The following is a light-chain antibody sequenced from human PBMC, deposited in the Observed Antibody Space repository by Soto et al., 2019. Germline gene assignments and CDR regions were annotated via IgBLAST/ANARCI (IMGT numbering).Light chain of an antibody. CDR2: DAS. CDR3: QQFKSGTWT. V-gene: IGKV1-5*01. J-gene: IGKJ1*01. CDR1: QSISRW. Sequence: IQMTQSPSTLSASVGDRVTITCRASQSISRWVAWYPQTQGEAPKLLIYDASALPRGVPSRFSGSGSGTKLTITIASLQPDDCETYFGQQFKSGTWTFGQGTKVDIK.